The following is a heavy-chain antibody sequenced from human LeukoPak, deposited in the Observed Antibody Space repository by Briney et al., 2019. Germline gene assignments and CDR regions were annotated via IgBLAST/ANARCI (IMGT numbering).Heavy chain of an antibody. Sequence: SQTLSLTCTVSGGSISSGSYYWSWIRQPAGKRPEWIGRIYTSGSTNYNPSLRSRVTISLDTSKNQFSLKLSSVTAADTAVYYCARDLVTGWYDAFDIWGQGTMVTVSS. CDR3: ARDLVTGWYDAFDI. D-gene: IGHD4-23*01. J-gene: IGHJ3*02. CDR1: GGSISSGSYY. CDR2: IYTSGST. V-gene: IGHV4-61*02.